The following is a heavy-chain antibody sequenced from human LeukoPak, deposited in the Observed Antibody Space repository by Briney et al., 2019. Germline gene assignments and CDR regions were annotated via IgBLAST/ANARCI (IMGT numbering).Heavy chain of an antibody. CDR1: GFTFSSYA. CDR3: AKDREYSSSLFDY. J-gene: IGHJ4*02. CDR2: ISGSGSST. V-gene: IGHV3-23*01. D-gene: IGHD6-13*01. Sequence: GGSLRLSCAASGFTFSSYAMSWVRQAPGKGLEWVSAISGSGSSTYYADSVKGRFTISRDNSKNTLYLQMNSLRAEDTAVYYCAKDREYSSSLFDYWGQGTLVTVSS.